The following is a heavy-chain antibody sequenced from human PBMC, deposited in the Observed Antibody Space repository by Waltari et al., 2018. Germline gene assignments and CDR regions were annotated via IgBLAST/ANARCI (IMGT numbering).Heavy chain of an antibody. V-gene: IGHV1-3*01. D-gene: IGHD6-19*01. Sequence: QVQLVQSGAEVKKPGASVKVSCKASGYTFTSYAMHWVRQAPGQRLEWMGWINAGNGNTKYSQKFQGRVTITRDTSASTAYMELSSLRSEDTAVYYCARDRGSGWYGPYDWGQGTLVTVSS. J-gene: IGHJ4*02. CDR3: ARDRGSGWYGPYD. CDR2: INAGNGNT. CDR1: GYTFTSYA.